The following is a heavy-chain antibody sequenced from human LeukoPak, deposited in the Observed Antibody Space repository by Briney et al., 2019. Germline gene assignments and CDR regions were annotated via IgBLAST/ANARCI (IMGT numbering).Heavy chain of an antibody. CDR3: ARDPPAVSINTYA. CDR2: IFSHGET. Sequence: GGSLRLSCAASGFTVGNNYMNWVRQAPGKGLEWVSLIFSHGETSYADSVKGRFTISRDNSKNTLYLQMNGLRVEDTSVYYCARDPPAVSINTYAWGQGTLVTVSS. J-gene: IGHJ4*02. V-gene: IGHV3-66*01. D-gene: IGHD2-8*01. CDR1: GFTVGNNY.